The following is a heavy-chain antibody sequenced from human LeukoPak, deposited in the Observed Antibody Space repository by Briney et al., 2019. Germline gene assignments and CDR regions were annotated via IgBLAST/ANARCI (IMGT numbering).Heavy chain of an antibody. CDR1: GFTFSSYW. V-gene: IGHV3-74*01. J-gene: IGHJ4*02. CDR2: INSDGSST. D-gene: IGHD3-22*01. Sequence: GGSLRLSCAASGFTFSSYWMHWVRQAPGKGLVWVSRINSDGSSTSYADSVKGRFTISRDNAKNTLYLQMNSLRAEDTAVYYCARVLAYDSSGYYFDYWCQGTLVTVSS. CDR3: ARVLAYDSSGYYFDY.